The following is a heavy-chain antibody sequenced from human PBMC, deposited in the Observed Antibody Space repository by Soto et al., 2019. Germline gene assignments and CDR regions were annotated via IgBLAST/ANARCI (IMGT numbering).Heavy chain of an antibody. CDR2: VNYSGGRT. Sequence: SETLSLTCAAYGESLNTYFWSWIRQPPGKGLEWIGEVNYSGGRTIYNPSLKSRVTISVDTSRDQFSLKLSSVTAADTAVYYCARGMERLRGYYGSGSTTGHGRDFDYWGQGTLVTVSS. V-gene: IGHV4-34*01. J-gene: IGHJ4*02. CDR1: GESLNTYF. D-gene: IGHD3-10*01. CDR3: ARGMERLRGYYGSGSTTGHGRDFDY.